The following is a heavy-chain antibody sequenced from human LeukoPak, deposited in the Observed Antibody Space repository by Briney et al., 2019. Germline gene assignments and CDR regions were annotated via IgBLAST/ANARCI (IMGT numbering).Heavy chain of an antibody. CDR1: GGSFSGYY. Sequence: PSETLSLTCAVYGGSFSGYYWSWIRQPPGKGLEWIGYIYHSGSTYYNPSLKSRVTISVDRSKNQFSLKLSSVTAADTAVYYCARVVWGSYRYYFDYWGQGTLVTVSS. D-gene: IGHD3-16*02. J-gene: IGHJ4*02. V-gene: IGHV4-34*01. CDR3: ARVVWGSYRYYFDY. CDR2: IYHSGST.